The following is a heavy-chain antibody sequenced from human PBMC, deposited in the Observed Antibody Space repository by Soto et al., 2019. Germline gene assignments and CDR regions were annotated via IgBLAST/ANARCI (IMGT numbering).Heavy chain of an antibody. Sequence: SETLSLTCTVSGGSISSNYWTWIRQPPGKGLEWIGYVYNNGSTNYNPSLKSRVTISEDTSKSQFSLKVNSMTAADTAVYYCARYRREAVAGYTLDNWGQGILVTVSS. D-gene: IGHD6-13*01. J-gene: IGHJ4*02. CDR3: ARYRREAVAGYTLDN. CDR2: VYNNGST. V-gene: IGHV4-59*01. CDR1: GGSISSNY.